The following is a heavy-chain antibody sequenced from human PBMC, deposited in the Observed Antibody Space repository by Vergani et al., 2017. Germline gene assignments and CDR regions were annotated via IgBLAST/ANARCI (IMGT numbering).Heavy chain of an antibody. CDR3: ARAPYDILTGYYGHNWFDP. V-gene: IGHV4-59*01. Sequence: QVQLQESGPGMVKPSETLSLTCTVSAGSISSYYWSWIRQPPGKGLEWMGYIYYSGSTNYNPSLKSRVTISVDTSKNQFSLKLSSVTAADTAVYYCARAPYDILTGYYGHNWFDPWGQGTLVTVSS. CDR2: IYYSGST. CDR1: AGSISSYY. J-gene: IGHJ5*02. D-gene: IGHD3-9*01.